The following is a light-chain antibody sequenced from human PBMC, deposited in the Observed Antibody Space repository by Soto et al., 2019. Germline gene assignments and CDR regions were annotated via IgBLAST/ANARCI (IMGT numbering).Light chain of an antibody. J-gene: IGLJ1*01. V-gene: IGLV2-14*03. CDR1: SSDIGAYNY. CDR2: DVS. CDR3: SSYTRSSAYV. Sequence: QSVLTQPASVSGSPGQSITISCTGTSSDIGAYNYVSWYQQLPGKAPKVMIYDVSNRPSGVSDRFSGSKSGNTASLTISGLQAEDEADYYCSSYTRSSAYVFGTGTKSPS.